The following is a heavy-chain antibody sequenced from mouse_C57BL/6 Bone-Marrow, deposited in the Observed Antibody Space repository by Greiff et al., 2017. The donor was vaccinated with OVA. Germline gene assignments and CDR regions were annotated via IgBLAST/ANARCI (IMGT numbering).Heavy chain of an antibody. CDR1: GYTFTDYY. J-gene: IGHJ2*01. Sequence: EVQLQQSGPELVKPGASVKISCKASGYTFTDYYMNWVKQSHGKSLEWIGDINPNNGGTSYNQKFKGKATLTVDKSSSTAYMELRSLTSEDSAVYYCARGDYDYLPYYFDYWGQGTTLTVSS. CDR2: INPNNGGT. V-gene: IGHV1-26*01. D-gene: IGHD2-4*01. CDR3: ARGDYDYLPYYFDY.